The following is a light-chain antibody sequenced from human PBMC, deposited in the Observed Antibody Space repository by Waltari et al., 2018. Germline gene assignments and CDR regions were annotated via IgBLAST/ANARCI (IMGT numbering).Light chain of an antibody. J-gene: IGLJ1*01. Sequence: QSALTQPPSASGSPGQSVTISCTGTSSDVVGYNYVSWYQQHPGKAPKLMIYDVSKRPSGVPDRFSGSRSGNTASLTVSGLQAEDEADYYCNSYAGSNNFPFVFGTGTKVTVL. CDR1: SSDVVGYNY. CDR3: NSYAGSNNFPFV. CDR2: DVS. V-gene: IGLV2-8*01.